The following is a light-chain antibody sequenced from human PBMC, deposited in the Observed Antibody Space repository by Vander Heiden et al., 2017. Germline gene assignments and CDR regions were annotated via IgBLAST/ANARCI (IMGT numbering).Light chain of an antibody. J-gene: IGLJ2*01. CDR2: QNK. V-gene: IGLV3-1*01. CDR1: KLGDKY. Sequence: SFELTQPPSVSVSPGQTASISCSGDKLGDKYTCWYHQKPGQSPVLVIYQNKKRPAGIPERFSGSSFGNTATLTISGTQAMDEADDYCQAWDSSTGAGVVVFGGGTKLTVL. CDR3: QAWDSSTGAGVVV.